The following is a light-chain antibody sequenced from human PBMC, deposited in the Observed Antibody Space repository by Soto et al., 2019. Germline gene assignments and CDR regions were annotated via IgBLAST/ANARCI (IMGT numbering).Light chain of an antibody. Sequence: QSVLTQPPSASGTPGQRVTISCSGSSSNIGSNTVNWYQQLPGTAPKLLIYSNNQRPSGVADRFSGSKSGTSASLAISGLQSEDEADYYCAAWDDRLNGWVFGGGTKLTVL. CDR1: SSNIGSNT. CDR3: AAWDDRLNGWV. J-gene: IGLJ3*02. CDR2: SNN. V-gene: IGLV1-44*01.